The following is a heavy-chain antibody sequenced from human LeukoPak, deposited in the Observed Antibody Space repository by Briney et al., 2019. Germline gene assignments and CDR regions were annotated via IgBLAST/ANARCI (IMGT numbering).Heavy chain of an antibody. CDR3: AREGTVVRGPVHYYYYYMDV. J-gene: IGHJ6*03. CDR1: GYTFTSYA. CDR2: INTNTGNP. V-gene: IGHV7-4-1*02. Sequence: ASVKVSCKASGYTFTSYAMNWVRQAPGQGLEWMGWINTNTGNPTYAQGFTGRFVFSLDTSVSTAYLQISSLKAEDAAVYYCAREGTVVRGPVHYYYYYMDVWGKGTTVTVSS. D-gene: IGHD3-10*01.